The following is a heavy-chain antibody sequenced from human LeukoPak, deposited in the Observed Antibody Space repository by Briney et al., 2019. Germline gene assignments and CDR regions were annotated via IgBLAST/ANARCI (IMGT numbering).Heavy chain of an antibody. Sequence: SETLSLTCTVSGGSISSYYWSWIRQPPGKGLEWIGRIYTSGSTNYNPSLKSRVTMSVDTSKNQFSLKLSSVTAADTAVYYCARVVYYDSSGYSDYWGQGTLVTVSS. V-gene: IGHV4-4*07. J-gene: IGHJ4*02. CDR3: ARVVYYDSSGYSDY. CDR1: GGSISSYY. CDR2: IYTSGST. D-gene: IGHD3-22*01.